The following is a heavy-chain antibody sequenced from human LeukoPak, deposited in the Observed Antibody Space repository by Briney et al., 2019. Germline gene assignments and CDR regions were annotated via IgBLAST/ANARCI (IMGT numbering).Heavy chain of an antibody. CDR2: ISGSSTTI. Sequence: SGGSLRLSCAASGFTFSSYSMNWVRQAPGKGLEWVSCISGSSTTIFYADSVKGRFTISRDNAKNSLYLQMNSLRAEDTAVYYCVSRDYRDAFDIWGQGTMVTVSS. D-gene: IGHD4-11*01. J-gene: IGHJ3*02. CDR3: VSRDYRDAFDI. CDR1: GFTFSSYS. V-gene: IGHV3-48*01.